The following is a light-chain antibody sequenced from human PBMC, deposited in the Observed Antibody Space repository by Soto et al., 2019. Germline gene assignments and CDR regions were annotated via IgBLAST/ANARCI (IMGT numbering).Light chain of an antibody. CDR1: QSISSY. CDR3: QHYNNWPPWT. J-gene: IGKJ1*01. CDR2: GAS. Sequence: DIVMTQSPAILSVSPVERATLSCRASQSISSYLAWYQQKPGQAPRLLIYGASIRATGIPARFSGSGSGTEFTLTISTLQSEDFAIYYCQHYNNWPPWTFGQGTKVDIK. V-gene: IGKV3-15*01.